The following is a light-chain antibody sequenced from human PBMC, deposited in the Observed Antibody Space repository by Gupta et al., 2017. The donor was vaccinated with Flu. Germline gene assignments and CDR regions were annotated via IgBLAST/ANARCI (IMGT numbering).Light chain of an antibody. CDR3: SSYTSSSTPSWV. CDR2: EVS. V-gene: IGLV2-14*01. CDR1: SSDVGCYNY. Sequence: TISRTGTSSDVGCYNYVSWYQQHPGKAPKLMIYEVSNRPSGVSNRFSGSKSGNTASLTISGLQAEDEADYYCSSYTSSSTPSWVFGGGTKLTVL. J-gene: IGLJ3*02.